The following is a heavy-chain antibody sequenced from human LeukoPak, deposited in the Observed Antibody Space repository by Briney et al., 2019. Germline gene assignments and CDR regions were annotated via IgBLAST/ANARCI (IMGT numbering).Heavy chain of an antibody. J-gene: IGHJ6*03. Sequence: SETLSLTCTVSGGSLSSYYWSWIRQPPGKGLEWIGFVYYSGTTNYNPSLKSRVTISVDTSKNQFSLKLSSVTAADTAVYYCARSSEGRYYYDSSGYSYYHYYMDVWGKGTTVTISS. CDR1: GGSLSSYY. V-gene: IGHV4-59*01. CDR2: VYYSGTT. CDR3: ARSSEGRYYYDSSGYSYYHYYMDV. D-gene: IGHD3-22*01.